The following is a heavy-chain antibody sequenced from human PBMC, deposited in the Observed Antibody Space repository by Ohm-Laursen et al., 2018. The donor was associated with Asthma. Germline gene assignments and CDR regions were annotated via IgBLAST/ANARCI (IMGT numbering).Heavy chain of an antibody. CDR1: GGTLGTSV. D-gene: IGHD2-15*01. Sequence: GSSVKVSCKSLGGTLGTSVIGWVRQAPGQGLEWLGGINSAFGTSTYAQKFHDRFTITADESTSTVYMTLSSLTSEDTAVYYCARKAGSCITSNCYSLDFWGQGTLVTVSS. J-gene: IGHJ4*02. V-gene: IGHV1-69*01. CDR3: ARKAGSCITSNCYSLDF. CDR2: INSAFGTS.